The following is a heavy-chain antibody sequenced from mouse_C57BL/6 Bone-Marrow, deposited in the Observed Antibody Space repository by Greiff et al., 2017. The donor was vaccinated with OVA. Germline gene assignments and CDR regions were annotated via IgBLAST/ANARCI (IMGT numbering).Heavy chain of an antibody. CDR3: VRHRGYDYDY. CDR2: IRSKSNNYAT. J-gene: IGHJ2*01. D-gene: IGHD2-4*01. CDR1: GFSFNTYA. V-gene: IGHV10-1*01. Sequence: EVQRVESGGGLVQPKGSLKLSCAASGFSFNTYAMNWVRQAPGKGLEWVARIRSKSNNYATYYADSVKDRFTISRDDSESMLYLQMNNLKTEDTAMYYCVRHRGYDYDYWGQGTTLTVSS.